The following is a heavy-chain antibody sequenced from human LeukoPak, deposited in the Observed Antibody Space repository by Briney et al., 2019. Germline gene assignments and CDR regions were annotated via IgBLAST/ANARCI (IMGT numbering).Heavy chain of an antibody. CDR1: GFTFTSSA. CDR3: ARGAWSGYPPAPPIIIDY. V-gene: IGHV1-58*01. CDR2: IVVGSGNT. Sequence: SVKVSCKASGFTFTSSAVQWVRQARGQRLEWIGWIVVGSGNTNYAQKFQERVTITRDTSTSTVYMELSSLRSEDTAVYYCARGAWSGYPPAPPIIIDYWGQGTLVTVSS. J-gene: IGHJ4*02. D-gene: IGHD3-3*01.